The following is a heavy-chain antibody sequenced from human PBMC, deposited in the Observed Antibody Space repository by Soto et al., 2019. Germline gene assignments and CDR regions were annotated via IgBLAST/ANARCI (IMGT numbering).Heavy chain of an antibody. CDR1: GFTFSRYA. J-gene: IGHJ4*02. CDR2: ISGSGGST. V-gene: IGHV3-23*01. Sequence: PGGSLRLSCAASGFTFSRYAMSWVRQAPGKGLAWVSAISGSGGSTYYADRVKGRFTISRDNSKNTLYLQMSSLRAEDTAVYYCAKGTRDSSDCFDYWGQGTLVTVSS. D-gene: IGHD3-22*01. CDR3: AKGTRDSSDCFDY.